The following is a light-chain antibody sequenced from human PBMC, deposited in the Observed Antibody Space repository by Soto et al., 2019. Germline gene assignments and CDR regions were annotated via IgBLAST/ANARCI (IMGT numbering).Light chain of an antibody. V-gene: IGKV1-27*01. Sequence: DIQMTQSPSSLSASVGDRVTITCRASQGISNYLAWYQQKPGKVPKLLIYAASTLQSGVPSRFSGSGSGTDFTPTISSLQPKDVATYYCQKYNSAPRTFGQGTKVEIK. CDR2: AAS. CDR1: QGISNY. J-gene: IGKJ1*01. CDR3: QKYNSAPRT.